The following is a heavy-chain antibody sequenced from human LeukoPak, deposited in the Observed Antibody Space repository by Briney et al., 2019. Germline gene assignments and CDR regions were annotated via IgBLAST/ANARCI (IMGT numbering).Heavy chain of an antibody. V-gene: IGHV3-33*01. CDR3: ARDFSGSFTLDP. J-gene: IGHJ5*02. Sequence: GGSLRLSCAASGFTFSSYGMHWVRQAPGKGLEWVAVIWYDGSNKYYADSVKGRFTISRGNSKNTLYLQMNSLRAEDTAVYYCARDFSGSFTLDPWGQGTLVTVSS. CDR2: IWYDGSNK. D-gene: IGHD1-26*01. CDR1: GFTFSSYG.